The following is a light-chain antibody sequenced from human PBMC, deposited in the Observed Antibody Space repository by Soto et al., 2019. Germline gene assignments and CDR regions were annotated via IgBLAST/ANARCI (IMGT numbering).Light chain of an antibody. Sequence: QSVLNQPPSTSGTPGERVIISCSGSTSNIGSNRVQWYQQLPRTAPKPLIYKNDNRPSGVSDRFSGSKSGTSASLAISDLRSEDEGHSYCATWDDRLSSVLFGGGTQLTVL. CDR2: KND. CDR3: ATWDDRLSSVL. CDR1: TSNIGSNR. J-gene: IGLJ2*01. V-gene: IGLV1-47*01.